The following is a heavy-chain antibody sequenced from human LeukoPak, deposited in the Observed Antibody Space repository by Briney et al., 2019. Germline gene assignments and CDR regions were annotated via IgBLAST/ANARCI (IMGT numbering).Heavy chain of an antibody. J-gene: IGHJ3*02. CDR1: GGSFSGYY. Sequence: PSETLSLTCAVYGGSFSGYYWSWIRQPPGKGLEWIGEINHSGYTNYNPSLKSRVTISVDTSKNQFSLKLSSETAADTAVYYCARGRFVYGSYRSRDAFDIWGQGTMVTVSS. D-gene: IGHD1-26*01. CDR2: INHSGYT. CDR3: ARGRFVYGSYRSRDAFDI. V-gene: IGHV4-34*01.